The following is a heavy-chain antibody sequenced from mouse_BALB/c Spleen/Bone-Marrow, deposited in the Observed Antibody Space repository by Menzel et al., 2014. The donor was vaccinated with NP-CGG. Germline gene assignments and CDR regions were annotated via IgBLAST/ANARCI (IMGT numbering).Heavy chain of an antibody. CDR1: GYAFTNYL. D-gene: IGHD1-1*01. V-gene: IGHV1-54*01. J-gene: IGHJ2*01. CDR3: ARSTTVKDYFDY. CDR2: LNPGSGGS. Sequence: QVQLKESGAELVRPGTSVKVSCKASGYAFTNYLIEWLKQRPGQGLEWIGVLNPGSGGSHYNEKFKGKATLTADKSSSTAYMQLSSLTSDDSAVYFRARSTTVKDYFDYWGQGTTLAVSS.